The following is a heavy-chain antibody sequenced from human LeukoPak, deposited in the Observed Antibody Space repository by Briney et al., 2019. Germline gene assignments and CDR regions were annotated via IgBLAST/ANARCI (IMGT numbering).Heavy chain of an antibody. CDR2: ISWDGIST. V-gene: IGHV3-43D*03. J-gene: IGHJ4*02. CDR1: GFTFDDYA. D-gene: IGHD3-16*01. Sequence: GGSLRLSCAASGFTFDDYAMHWVRQAPGKGLEWVSLISWDGISTYYADSVKGRFTISRDNAKNSLYLQMNSLRAEDTAVYYCARAEGAFDYWGQGTLVTVSS. CDR3: ARAEGAFDY.